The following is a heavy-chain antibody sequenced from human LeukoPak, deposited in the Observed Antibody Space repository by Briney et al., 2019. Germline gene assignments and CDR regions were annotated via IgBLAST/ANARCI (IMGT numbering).Heavy chain of an antibody. CDR2: IIPIFGTA. J-gene: IGHJ4*02. V-gene: IGHV1-69*13. D-gene: IGHD4-17*01. Sequence: SVKVSCKASGGTFISYAISWVRQAPGQGLEWMGGIIPIFGTANYAQKFQGRVTITADESTSTAYMELSSLRSEDTAVYYCATEGDYGDFDYWAREPWSPSPQ. CDR1: GGTFISYA. CDR3: ATEGDYGDFDY.